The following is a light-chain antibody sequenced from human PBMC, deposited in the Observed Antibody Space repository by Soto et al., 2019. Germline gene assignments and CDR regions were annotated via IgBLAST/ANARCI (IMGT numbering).Light chain of an antibody. Sequence: EIVLTQSPGTLSLSPGERATLSCRASQSVSSSYLAWYQQKPGQAPRLLIYGASSRATGIPDRFSGSGSGTDFTLTISRLEPDDYSVYYGQQYGSSPPYTFGQGTKLEIK. V-gene: IGKV3-20*01. CDR3: QQYGSSPPYT. CDR2: GAS. CDR1: QSVSSSY. J-gene: IGKJ2*01.